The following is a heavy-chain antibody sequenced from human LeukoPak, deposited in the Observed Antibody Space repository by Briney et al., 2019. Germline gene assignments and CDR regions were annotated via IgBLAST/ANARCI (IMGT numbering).Heavy chain of an antibody. D-gene: IGHD3-10*01. CDR2: IYTSGST. CDR1: GGSISSGSYY. Sequence: PSQTLSLTCIVSGGSISSGSYYWSWIRQPGGKGLEWIGRIYTSGSTNYNPSLKSRVTISVDTSKNQFSLKLSSVTAADTAVYYCARDYYGSGSYSYYFDYWGQGTLVTVSS. J-gene: IGHJ4*02. CDR3: ARDYYGSGSYSYYFDY. V-gene: IGHV4-61*02.